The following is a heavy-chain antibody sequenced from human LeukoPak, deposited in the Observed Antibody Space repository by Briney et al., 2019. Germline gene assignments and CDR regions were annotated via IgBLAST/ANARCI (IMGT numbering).Heavy chain of an antibody. Sequence: CGSHRLSYAPSGFTFSSYAMSWVRQAPGKGLEWVAVISGGGSGTYYADSVRGRFTISRDNSKNTVYLQMNSLRAEDTAIYYCAKAVGSSGYFSRDAFDIWGHPTIVTVSS. CDR1: GFTFSSYA. CDR3: AKAVGSSGYFSRDAFDI. D-gene: IGHD3-22*01. V-gene: IGHV3-23*01. J-gene: IGHJ3*02. CDR2: ISGGGSGT.